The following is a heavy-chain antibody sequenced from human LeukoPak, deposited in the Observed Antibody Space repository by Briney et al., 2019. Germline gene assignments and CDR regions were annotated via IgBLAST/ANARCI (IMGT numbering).Heavy chain of an antibody. D-gene: IGHD2-2*01. Sequence: PSETLSLTCTVSGGSISTGSYYWAWIRQPPGKGLEWLGCIYYSGSTYYNPSLKSRVTISVDTSKNQFSLKLSSVTAADTAVYYCAGRGDVVVVPADYWGQGTLVTVSS. CDR2: IYYSGST. V-gene: IGHV4-39*01. CDR3: AGRGDVVVVPADY. CDR1: GGSISTGSYY. J-gene: IGHJ4*02.